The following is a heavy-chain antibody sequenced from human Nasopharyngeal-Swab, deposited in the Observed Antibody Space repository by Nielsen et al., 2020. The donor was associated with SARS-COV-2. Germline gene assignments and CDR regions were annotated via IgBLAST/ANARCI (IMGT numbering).Heavy chain of an antibody. V-gene: IGHV4-59*01. CDR3: ARTTRGDFWSGYYEPYYYYYMDV. CDR2: IYYSGST. D-gene: IGHD3-3*01. J-gene: IGHJ6*03. Sequence: SETLSLTFTVSGGSISSYYWSWIRQPPGKGLEWIGYIYYSGSTNYNPSLKSRVTISVDTSKNQFSLKLSSVTAADTAVYYCARTTRGDFWSGYYEPYYYYYMDVWGKGTTVTVSS. CDR1: GGSISSYY.